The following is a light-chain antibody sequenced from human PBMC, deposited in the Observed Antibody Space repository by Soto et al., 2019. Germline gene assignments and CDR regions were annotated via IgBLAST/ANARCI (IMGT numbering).Light chain of an antibody. Sequence: EIVMTQPPATLSGTPGESATLSCRASQSVSSNLAWYQQKPGQAPRLLIYYASTRATGIPARFSGSGSGTDFTLTISSLQSEDFAVYYCQQYRKWPTLTFGQGTKVDI. CDR1: QSVSSN. V-gene: IGKV3D-15*01. J-gene: IGKJ4*01. CDR2: YAS. CDR3: QQYRKWPTLT.